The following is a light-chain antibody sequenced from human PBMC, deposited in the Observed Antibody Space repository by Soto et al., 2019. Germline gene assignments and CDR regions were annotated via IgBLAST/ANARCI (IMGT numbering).Light chain of an antibody. CDR1: QSISRN. CDR2: GAS. Sequence: EILMTQSPPTLSVSPGERATLSCRASQSISRNLAWFQQKPGQAPRLLIFGASTRAAGIPARFSGSGSGTEFTLTISGLQSEDFAVYFCHQYENWPKTFGQGTKVDIK. CDR3: HQYENWPKT. J-gene: IGKJ1*01. V-gene: IGKV3-15*01.